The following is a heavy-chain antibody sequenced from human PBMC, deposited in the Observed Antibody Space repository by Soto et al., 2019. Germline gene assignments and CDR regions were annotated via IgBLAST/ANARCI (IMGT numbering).Heavy chain of an antibody. V-gene: IGHV3-48*03. CDR2: ISSSGSSI. Sequence: QAGGSLRLSCTASGFTFSTFDMNWVRQAPGKGLEWISYISSSGSSIYYPDSVKGRFTISRDNAKKSLLLQMSSLRAEDTAVYYCARGLYYFDYWGQGTLVTVSS. J-gene: IGHJ4*02. CDR3: ARGLYYFDY. CDR1: GFTFSTFD.